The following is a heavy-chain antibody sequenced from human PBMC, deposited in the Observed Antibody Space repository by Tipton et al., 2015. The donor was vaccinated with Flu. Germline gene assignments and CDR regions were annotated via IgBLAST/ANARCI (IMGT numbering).Heavy chain of an antibody. CDR3: ARGGDFWSGYLDY. J-gene: IGHJ4*02. Sequence: LRLSCAVSGYSISSGYYWGWIRQPPGKGLEWIGSIYHSGSTYYNPSLKSRVTISVDTSKNQFSLKLSSVTAADTAVYYCARGGDFWSGYLDYWGQGTLVTVSS. V-gene: IGHV4-38-2*01. D-gene: IGHD3-3*01. CDR2: IYHSGST. CDR1: GYSISSGYY.